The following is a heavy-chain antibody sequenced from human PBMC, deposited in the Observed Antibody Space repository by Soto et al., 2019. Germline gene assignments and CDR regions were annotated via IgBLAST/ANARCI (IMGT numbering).Heavy chain of an antibody. Sequence: SETLSLTCTVSGGSISSSRNHWGWIRQPPGKGLEWIGNIYYSENTYYNPSLKSRVTISVDTSKNQFSLRLTSVTAADTAVYYCATHPPYGPLDHWGQGTLVTSPQ. CDR3: ATHPPYGPLDH. J-gene: IGHJ4*02. V-gene: IGHV4-39*01. CDR2: IYYSENT. D-gene: IGHD4-17*01. CDR1: GGSISSSRNH.